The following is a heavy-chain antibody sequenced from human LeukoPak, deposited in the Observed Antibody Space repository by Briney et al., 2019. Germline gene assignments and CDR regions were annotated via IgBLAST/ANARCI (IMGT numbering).Heavy chain of an antibody. CDR3: ARVSRGSSAGLRY. D-gene: IGHD1-26*01. J-gene: IGHJ4*02. V-gene: IGHV3-21*01. CDR1: GFNFSSYS. Sequence: GGSLRLSCAASGFNFSSYSMNWVRQAPGKGLEWVSSISSSSSYIYYADSVKGRFTISRDNAKNSLYLQMNSLRAEDTAVYYCARVSRGSSAGLRYWGQGTLVTVSS. CDR2: ISSSSSYI.